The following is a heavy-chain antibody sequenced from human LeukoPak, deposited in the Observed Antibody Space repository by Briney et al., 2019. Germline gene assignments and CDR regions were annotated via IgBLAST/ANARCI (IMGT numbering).Heavy chain of an antibody. CDR1: GYTFTSYD. CDR3: ARVRTLRYSYGNKVHYGMDV. CDR2: MNPNSGNT. J-gene: IGHJ6*02. Sequence: ASVKVSCKASGYTFTSYDINWVRQATGQGLEWMGWMNPNSGNTGYAQKFQGRVTMTRNTSISTAYMELSSLRSEDTAVYYCARVRTLRYSYGNKVHYGMDVWGQGTTVTVSS. V-gene: IGHV1-8*01. D-gene: IGHD5-18*01.